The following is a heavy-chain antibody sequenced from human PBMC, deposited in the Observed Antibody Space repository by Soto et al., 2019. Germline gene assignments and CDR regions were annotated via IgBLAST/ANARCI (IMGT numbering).Heavy chain of an antibody. J-gene: IGHJ6*03. Sequence: QVQLVESGGGVVQPGRSLRLSCAASGFTFSNYGLHWVRQAPDKGLEWVAAMSYDGSNKYSADSVKGRFTISRDNSKNPLYLQMNSLRAEDTAVYYCARATYYGSGTNYFSYLDVWGEGTTVTVSS. CDR1: GFTFSNYG. CDR3: ARATYYGSGTNYFSYLDV. D-gene: IGHD3-10*01. V-gene: IGHV3-30*03. CDR2: MSYDGSNK.